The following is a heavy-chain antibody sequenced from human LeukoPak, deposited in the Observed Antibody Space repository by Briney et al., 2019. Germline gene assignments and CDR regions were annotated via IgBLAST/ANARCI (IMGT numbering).Heavy chain of an antibody. D-gene: IGHD3-22*01. J-gene: IGHJ3*02. CDR3: AKGTTYYYDSSGYGAFDI. Sequence: SCKASGGTFSSYAMSWVRQAPGKGLEWVSAISGSGGSTYYADSVKGRFTISRDNSKNTLYLQMNSLRAEDTAVYYCAKGTTYYYDSSGYGAFDIWGQGTMVTVSS. CDR1: GGTFSSYA. CDR2: ISGSGGST. V-gene: IGHV3-23*01.